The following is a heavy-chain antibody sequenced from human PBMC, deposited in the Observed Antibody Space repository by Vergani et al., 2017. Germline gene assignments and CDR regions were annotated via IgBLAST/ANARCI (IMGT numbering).Heavy chain of an antibody. CDR1: FDSIRNLY. D-gene: IGHD4-17*01. Sequence: QVQLQESGPGLVKSSETLSLTCSVSFDSIRNLYCNWIRQPPGKGLEWIGSIYYSGSTYYNPSFKSRVTISVDTSKNQFSLKLSSVTAADTAVYYCARRQTVTLGYFDLWGRGTLVTVSS. V-gene: IGHV4-39*01. CDR3: ARRQTVTLGYFDL. J-gene: IGHJ2*01. CDR2: IYYSGST.